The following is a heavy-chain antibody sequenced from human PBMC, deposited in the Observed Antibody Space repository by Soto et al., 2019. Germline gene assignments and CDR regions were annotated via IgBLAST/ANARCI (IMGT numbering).Heavy chain of an antibody. D-gene: IGHD2-8*01. J-gene: IGHJ2*01. V-gene: IGHV4-34*01. Sequence: QVQLQQWGAGLLKPSETLSLTCAVYGGSFSGYYWSWIRQPQGKGLEWIGEITHRGGTNYNPSLKRRVTISVDTSKRQFSLKLSSVTAADTAVYYCAMVVMANNRYHWYFDLWGRGTLVTVSS. CDR3: AMVVMANNRYHWYFDL. CDR2: ITHRGGT. CDR1: GGSFSGYY.